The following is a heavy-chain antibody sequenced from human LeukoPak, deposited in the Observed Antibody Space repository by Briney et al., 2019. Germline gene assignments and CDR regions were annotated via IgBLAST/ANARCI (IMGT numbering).Heavy chain of an antibody. CDR2: INPNSGGT. J-gene: IGHJ5*02. Sequence: GASVKVSCKASGYTFTGYYIHWVRQAPGQGLEWIGWINPNSGGTNYAQQFQGRVTMTRDTSISTVYMELGRLRPDDTAVYYCARGRYSSGWYWFDPWGQGTLVTVSS. CDR1: GYTFTGYY. CDR3: ARGRYSSGWYWFDP. D-gene: IGHD6-19*01. V-gene: IGHV1-2*02.